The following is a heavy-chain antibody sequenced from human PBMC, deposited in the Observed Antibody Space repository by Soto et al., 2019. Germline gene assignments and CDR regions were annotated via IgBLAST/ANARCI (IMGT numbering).Heavy chain of an antibody. CDR1: GFTVSSNY. D-gene: IGHD3-3*01. V-gene: IGHV3-53*01. J-gene: IGHJ4*02. CDR2: IYSGGST. CDR3: ARVQSDVLRFLEWLFDY. Sequence: TGGSVRLSCAASGFTVSSNYMSWVRQAPGKGLEWVSVIYSGGSTYYADSVKGRFTISRDNSKNTLYLQMNSLRAEDTAVYYCARVQSDVLRFLEWLFDYWGQGTLVTVS.